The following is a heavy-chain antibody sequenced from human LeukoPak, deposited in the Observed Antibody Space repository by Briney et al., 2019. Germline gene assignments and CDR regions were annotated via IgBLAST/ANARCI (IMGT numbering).Heavy chain of an antibody. CDR3: ARDTPGGYEVFWFDP. D-gene: IGHD5-12*01. Sequence: SEALSLTCTVSVGSISSYYWSWIRQPAGKGLEWIGRIYTSGSTNYNPSLKSRVTMSVDTSKNQFSLKLSSVTAAYTAVYYCARDTPGGYEVFWFDPWGQGNLVTVSS. CDR2: IYTSGST. V-gene: IGHV4-4*07. CDR1: VGSISSYY. J-gene: IGHJ5*02.